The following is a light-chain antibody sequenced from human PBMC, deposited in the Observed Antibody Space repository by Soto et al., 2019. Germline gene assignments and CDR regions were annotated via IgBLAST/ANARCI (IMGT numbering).Light chain of an antibody. V-gene: IGKV3-20*01. CDR2: GAS. Sequence: EIVLTQSPGTLSLSPGERATLSCRASQSVSSNYLDWYQQKPGQAPRLLIYGASSRATGIPDRFSGSGSGTDFTLTIRRLEPEDFAVYYCQQYGSSYPWTFGQGTKVEIK. CDR1: QSVSSNY. CDR3: QQYGSSYPWT. J-gene: IGKJ1*01.